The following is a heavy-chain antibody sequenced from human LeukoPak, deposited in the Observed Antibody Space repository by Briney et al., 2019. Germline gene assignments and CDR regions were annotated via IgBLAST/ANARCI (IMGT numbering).Heavy chain of an antibody. D-gene: IGHD6-6*01. CDR2: INHSGST. V-gene: IGHV4-34*01. Sequence: PSETLSLTCAVYGGSFSGYYWSWIRQPPGKGLEWIGEINHSGSTNYNPSLKSRVTISVDTSKNQFSLKLSSVTAADTAVYYSARGSSSIAARPFDYWGQGTLVTVSS. J-gene: IGHJ4*02. CDR1: GGSFSGYY. CDR3: ARGSSSIAARPFDY.